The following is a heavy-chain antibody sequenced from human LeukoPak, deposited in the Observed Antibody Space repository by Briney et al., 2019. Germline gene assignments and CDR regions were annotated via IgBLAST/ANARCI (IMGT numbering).Heavy chain of an antibody. CDR2: TIAMFGTS. CDR1: GGTFSGFT. Sequence: ASVEVSCKASGGTFSGFTISWVRLAPGQGLEWIGGTIAMFGTSEYAQKFQGRVTITTDESTTTAYMELSSLRSEDTAVYYCARGEGGFLEWLSEIWGQGTLVTVSS. V-gene: IGHV1-69*05. J-gene: IGHJ4*02. CDR3: ARGEGGFLEWLSEI. D-gene: IGHD3-3*01.